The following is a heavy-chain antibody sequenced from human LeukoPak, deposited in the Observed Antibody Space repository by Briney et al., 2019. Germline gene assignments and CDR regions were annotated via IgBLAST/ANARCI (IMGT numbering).Heavy chain of an antibody. J-gene: IGHJ4*02. CDR3: ARDALPAAMAYYFDY. Sequence: GGSLRLSCSASGFTFSSYAMHWVRQAPGKGLEYVSAISSNGGSTYYADSVKGRFTISRDNSKNTLYLQMNSLRAEDTALYYCARDALPAAMAYYFDYSGQGTLVTVSS. CDR1: GFTFSSYA. V-gene: IGHV3-64*04. CDR2: ISSNGGST. D-gene: IGHD2-2*01.